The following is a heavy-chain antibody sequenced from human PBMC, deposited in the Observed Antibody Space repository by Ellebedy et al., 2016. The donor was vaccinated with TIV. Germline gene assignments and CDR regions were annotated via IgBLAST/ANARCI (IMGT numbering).Heavy chain of an antibody. CDR2: INHSGST. D-gene: IGHD3-3*01. J-gene: IGHJ4*02. Sequence: MPSETLSLTCAVYGGSFSGYYWSWIRQLPGKGLEWIGEINHSGSTNYNPSLKSRVTISVDTSKNQFSLKLSSVTAADTAVYYCARGPVYYDIWRVLDYWGQGTLVTVSS. CDR1: GGSFSGYY. CDR3: ARGPVYYDIWRVLDY. V-gene: IGHV4-34*01.